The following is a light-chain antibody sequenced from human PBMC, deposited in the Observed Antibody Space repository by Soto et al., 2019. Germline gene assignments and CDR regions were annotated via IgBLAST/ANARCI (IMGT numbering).Light chain of an antibody. J-gene: IGKJ3*01. CDR3: QQYDNLPLT. CDR1: QDISNY. Sequence: DIQMTQSPSCLSASVGDRVTITCQASQDISNYLNWYQQKPGKAPKLLIYDASNLETGVPSRFSGSGSGTAFTFTISSLQPEDIETYYCQQYDNLPLTFGPGTKVDIK. CDR2: DAS. V-gene: IGKV1-33*01.